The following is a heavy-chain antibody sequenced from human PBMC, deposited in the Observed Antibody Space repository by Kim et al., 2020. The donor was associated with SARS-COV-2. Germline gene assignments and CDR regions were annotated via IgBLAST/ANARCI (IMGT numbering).Heavy chain of an antibody. J-gene: IGHJ4*02. D-gene: IGHD5-18*01. Sequence: RFTISRDNAKKSLYLQMNSLRAEDTAVYYCAGRTGYSYGWAVGGSGYFDYWGQGTLVTVSS. V-gene: IGHV3-11*01. CDR3: AGRTGYSYGWAVGGSGYFDY.